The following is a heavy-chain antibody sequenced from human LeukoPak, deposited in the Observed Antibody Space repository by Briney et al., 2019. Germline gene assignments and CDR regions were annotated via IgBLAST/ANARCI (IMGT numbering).Heavy chain of an antibody. CDR2: IASAGDI. J-gene: IGHJ3*02. Sequence: SGGSLRLSCAASGFTFSTYDMHWVRQATGKGLEWVSAIASAGDIYYSDSVRGRFTISGENAKNSLYLQVNSLRVGDTAVYYCTRGGRDGFDIWGQGTMVTVSS. CDR3: TRGGRDGFDI. V-gene: IGHV3-13*01. CDR1: GFTFSTYD. D-gene: IGHD2-15*01.